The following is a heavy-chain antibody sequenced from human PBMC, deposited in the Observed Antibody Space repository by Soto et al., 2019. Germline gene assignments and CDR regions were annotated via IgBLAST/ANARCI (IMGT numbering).Heavy chain of an antibody. CDR1: GYTFTSYG. CDR3: ASPWPRPDH. V-gene: IGHV1-18*01. Sequence: QVQLVQSGAEVKKPGASVKVSCKASGYTFTSYGISWVRQAPGQGLEWMGWIGAYNGNTNYAQKLQGRVTMTTDTSKRTSYIGLQSLRSDDTAVSYCASPWPRPDHWGQGTLVTGSS. CDR2: IGAYNGNT. J-gene: IGHJ4*02.